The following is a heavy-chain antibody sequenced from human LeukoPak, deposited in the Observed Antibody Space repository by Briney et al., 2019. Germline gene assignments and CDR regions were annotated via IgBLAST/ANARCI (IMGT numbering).Heavy chain of an antibody. CDR3: AKTYYYGSGSPADAFDV. Sequence: GESLKISCKASGYTFTDYWIGWVRQMPGKGLEWMGIIYPDDSDTRYSPSFEGRVTISADKSVSTAYPQWSSLKASDTAMYYCAKTYYYGSGSPADAFDVWGQGAVVTISS. CDR2: IYPDDSDT. V-gene: IGHV5-51*01. J-gene: IGHJ3*01. CDR1: GYTFTDYW. D-gene: IGHD3-10*01.